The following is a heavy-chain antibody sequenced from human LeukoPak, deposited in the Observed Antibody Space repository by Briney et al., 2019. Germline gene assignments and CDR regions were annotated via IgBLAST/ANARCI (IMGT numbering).Heavy chain of an antibody. CDR1: GFSFSAYW. J-gene: IGHJ4*02. CDR2: INPAGTET. V-gene: IGHV3-7*01. D-gene: IGHD2-15*01. CDR3: ARFGYVAAVDL. Sequence: GGSLRLSCAASGFSFSAYWMTWVRQAPGTGLEWVANINPAGTETYYVDPVKGRSTISGDNAKNLLYLQMNSLRAEDTAVYYCARFGYVAAVDLWGQGTLVTVSS.